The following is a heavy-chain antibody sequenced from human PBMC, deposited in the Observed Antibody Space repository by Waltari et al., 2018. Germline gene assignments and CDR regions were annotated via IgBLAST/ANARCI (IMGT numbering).Heavy chain of an antibody. D-gene: IGHD4-17*01. Sequence: QVQLVQSGAEVKKPGASVKVSCKASGFTFSSYAMHWVRQAPGKGLEWVAVISYDGSNKYYADSVKGRFTISRDNSKNTLYLQMNSLRAEDTAVYYCARGPLRNSYYGMDVWGQGTTVTVSS. CDR3: ARGPLRNSYYGMDV. V-gene: IGHV3-30-3*01. CDR2: ISYDGSNK. CDR1: GFTFSSYA. J-gene: IGHJ6*02.